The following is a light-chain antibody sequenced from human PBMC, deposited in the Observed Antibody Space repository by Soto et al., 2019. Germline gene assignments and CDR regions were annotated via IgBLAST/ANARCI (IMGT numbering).Light chain of an antibody. CDR2: DVS. CDR3: NSFTRSNSYV. Sequence: QSALTQPASVSGSPGQSITISCTGTSSDVGAYNYVSWYQQHPGKVPKLMIYDVSDRPSGVSNRFSGSKSGNTASLTISGLQAEDEADYYCNSFTRSNSYVFGTGTNVTVL. CDR1: SSDVGAYNY. J-gene: IGLJ1*01. V-gene: IGLV2-14*03.